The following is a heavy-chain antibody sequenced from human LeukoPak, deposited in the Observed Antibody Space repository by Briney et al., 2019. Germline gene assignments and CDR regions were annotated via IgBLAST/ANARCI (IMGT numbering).Heavy chain of an antibody. J-gene: IGHJ6*03. CDR3: ARDRVEYSSSSYYYYYMDV. CDR1: GYTFTGYY. Sequence: ASVKVSCKASGYTFTGYYMHWVRQAPGQGLEWMGWINPNSGGTNYAQKFQGRVTMTRDTSISTAYMELSRLRSDDTAVYYCARDRVEYSSSSYYYYYMDVWGKGTTVTVSS. D-gene: IGHD6-6*01. CDR2: INPNSGGT. V-gene: IGHV1-2*02.